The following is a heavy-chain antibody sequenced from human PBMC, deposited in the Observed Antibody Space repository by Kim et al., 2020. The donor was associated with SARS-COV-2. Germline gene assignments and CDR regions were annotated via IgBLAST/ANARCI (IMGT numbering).Heavy chain of an antibody. CDR3: ARGQPLDY. CDR2: ISYSGNS. CDR1: GGSIRSGGKF. Sequence: SETLSLTCSVSGGSIRSGGKFWTWIRQHPAKGRVWIGYISYSGNSHYSPSLRSRVSISLQTSENQFSLELTSGTAADTVVYYCARGQPLDYWGQGILVTV. J-gene: IGHJ4*02. D-gene: IGHD2-2*01. V-gene: IGHV4-31*03.